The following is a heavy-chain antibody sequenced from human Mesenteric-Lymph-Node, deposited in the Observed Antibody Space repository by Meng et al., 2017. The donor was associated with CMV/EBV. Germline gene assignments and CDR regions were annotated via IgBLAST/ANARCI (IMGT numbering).Heavy chain of an antibody. CDR2: INWNGGST. Sequence: SGFTFDDYGMSWVRPAPGKGLEWVSGINWNGGSTGYADSVKGRFTISRDNAKNSLYLQMNSLRAEDTALYYCARSSGMRVGATRVDYWGQGTLVTVSS. CDR3: ARSSGMRVGATRVDY. CDR1: GFTFDDYG. D-gene: IGHD1-26*01. J-gene: IGHJ4*02. V-gene: IGHV3-20*03.